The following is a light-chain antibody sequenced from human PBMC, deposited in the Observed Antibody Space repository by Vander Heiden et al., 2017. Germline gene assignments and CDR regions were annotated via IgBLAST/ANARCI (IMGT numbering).Light chain of an antibody. Sequence: QAVPTPPTPVSGTPRQRVTISCSGSSSNIGNNAVNWYQQLPGKAPKLLIYYDDLLPSGVSDRFSGSKSGTSASLAISGLQSEDEADYYCAAWDDSLNGWVFGGGTKLTVL. J-gene: IGLJ3*02. CDR3: AAWDDSLNGWV. CDR1: SSNIGNNA. CDR2: YDD. V-gene: IGLV1-36*01.